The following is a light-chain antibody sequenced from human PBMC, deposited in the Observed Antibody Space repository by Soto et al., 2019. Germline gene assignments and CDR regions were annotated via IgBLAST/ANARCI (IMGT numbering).Light chain of an antibody. Sequence: IQMTQSPSSLSASVGDRVTITCRASQGIRNDLSWYQQKPGKAPNLLIYAASSLQSGVPSRFSGSGSGTDFTLTISSVQPEDFATYYCLQDYDYMWAFGQGTRVEIK. CDR2: AAS. CDR1: QGIRND. J-gene: IGKJ1*01. CDR3: LQDYDYMWA. V-gene: IGKV1-6*01.